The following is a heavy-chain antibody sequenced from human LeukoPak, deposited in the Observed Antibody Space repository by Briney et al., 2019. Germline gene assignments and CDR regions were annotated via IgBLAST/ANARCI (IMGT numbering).Heavy chain of an antibody. CDR3: ARDHYGTSLFDY. V-gene: IGHV6-1*01. Sequence: SQTLSLTCAISGVSVSSNNAAWNWIRQPPSRGLEWLGRTYYRSKWFNDYAVSVKSRIAIYPDTSKNQFSLHLNSVTPEDTAVYYCARDHYGTSLFDYWGQGTLVTVSS. J-gene: IGHJ4*02. CDR1: GVSVSSNNAA. D-gene: IGHD3-10*01. CDR2: TYYRSKWFN.